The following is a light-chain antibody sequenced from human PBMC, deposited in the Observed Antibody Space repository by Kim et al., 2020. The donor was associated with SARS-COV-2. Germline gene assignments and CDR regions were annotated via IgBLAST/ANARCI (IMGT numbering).Light chain of an antibody. V-gene: IGKV1-17*01. CDR2: GAS. CDR1: QDIRND. CDR3: LQHNTYPIT. J-gene: IGKJ5*01. Sequence: DIQMTQSPSSLPASVGDRVTITCRASQDIRNDLGWYQQIPGRAPKRLIYGASSLQSGVPSRFSGSGSATEFTLTISSLQPEDFATYFCLQHNTYPITFGQGTRLEIK.